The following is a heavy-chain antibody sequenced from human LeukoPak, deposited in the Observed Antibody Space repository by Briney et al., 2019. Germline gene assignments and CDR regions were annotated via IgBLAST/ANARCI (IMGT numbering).Heavy chain of an antibody. CDR2: LGGSGGNT. J-gene: IGHJ4*02. D-gene: IGHD4-23*01. CDR3: AKDNRLRWASFDY. Sequence: PGGSLRLSCAASGFTFSNYAMAWVRQAPGKGLEWVSGLGGSGGNTFYADSVKGRFTISRDNPKNTLYLQMNSLRAEDTAVYYCAKDNRLRWASFDYWGQGTLVTVSS. CDR1: GFTFSNYA. V-gene: IGHV3-23*01.